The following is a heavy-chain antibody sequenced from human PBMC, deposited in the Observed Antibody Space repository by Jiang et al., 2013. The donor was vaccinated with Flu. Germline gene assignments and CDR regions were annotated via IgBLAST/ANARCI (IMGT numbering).Heavy chain of an antibody. Sequence: SGAEVNKPGASVKVSCKSSGQRFIDYGIHWFRQASGQSLEWMGWVNAANGNTKYSQKFQARVTITRDTSATTGYMELSSLEFEDTAVYYCATELWGAELFDNWGQGTLVTVSS. CDR3: ATELWGAELFDN. V-gene: IGHV1-3*01. CDR2: VNAANGNT. D-gene: IGHD1-14*01. CDR1: GQRFIDYG. J-gene: IGHJ4*02.